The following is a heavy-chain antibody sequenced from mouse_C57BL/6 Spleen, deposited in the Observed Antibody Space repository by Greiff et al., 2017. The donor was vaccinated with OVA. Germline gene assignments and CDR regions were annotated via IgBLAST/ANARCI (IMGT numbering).Heavy chain of an antibody. CDR2: IDPANGNT. J-gene: IGHJ1*03. D-gene: IGHD1-1*01. CDR3: APSYDDYGRDWYFEV. V-gene: IGHV14-3*01. Sequence: VQLQQSVAELVRPGASVKLSCTASGFNITNTYMHWVKQRPEQGLEWIGRIDPANGNTKYAPKFQGKATITADTSSNTAYLQLSSLTSEDTAIYDCAPSYDDYGRDWYFEVWGTGTTVTVAS. CDR1: GFNITNTY.